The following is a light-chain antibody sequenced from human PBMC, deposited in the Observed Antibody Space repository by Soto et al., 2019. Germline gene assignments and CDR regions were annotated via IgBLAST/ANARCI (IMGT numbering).Light chain of an antibody. CDR1: QSVSTNY. J-gene: IGKJ1*01. CDR3: QQYGSSPPT. V-gene: IGKV3-20*01. Sequence: EIVLTQSPGTLSLSPGERATLSCRASQSVSTNYLAWYQRKPGQAPRLLIYGASSRATGIPDRFSGSGSGTDFTLTTTRLEPKDFAVYYCQQYGSSPPTFGQGTKVEIK. CDR2: GAS.